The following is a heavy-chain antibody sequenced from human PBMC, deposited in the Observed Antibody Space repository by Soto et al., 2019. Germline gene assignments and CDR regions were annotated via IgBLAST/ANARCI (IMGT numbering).Heavy chain of an antibody. V-gene: IGHV3-33*01. Sequence: QVQLVESGGGVVQPGRSLRLSCAASGFTFSSYGMHWVRQAPGKGLEWVAVIWYDGSNKYYADSVKGRFTISRDNSKNTLYLQMNSLRAEDTAVYYCARVGDGYYFDYWGQGTLVTVSS. CDR1: GFTFSSYG. CDR2: IWYDGSNK. D-gene: IGHD3-16*01. J-gene: IGHJ4*02. CDR3: ARVGDGYYFDY.